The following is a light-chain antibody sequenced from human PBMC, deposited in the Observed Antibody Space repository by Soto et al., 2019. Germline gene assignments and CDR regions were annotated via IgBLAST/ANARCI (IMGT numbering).Light chain of an antibody. J-gene: IGLJ1*01. Sequence: QSVLTQPASVSGSPGQSITISCTGTSSDVGTYDVVSWYQQHPGKAPKLIIYEVSKRPSGLSSRFSGSKSGNTASLTISGLQAEDEADYYCCLYAGGNTFYVFGTGT. V-gene: IGLV2-23*02. CDR1: SSDVGTYDV. CDR2: EVS. CDR3: CLYAGGNTFYV.